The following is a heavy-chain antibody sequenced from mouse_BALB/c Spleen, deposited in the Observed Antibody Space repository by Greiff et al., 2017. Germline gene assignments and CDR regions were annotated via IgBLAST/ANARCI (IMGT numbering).Heavy chain of an antibody. CDR1: GFTFSSFG. CDR3: ARFTTATSYWYFDV. J-gene: IGHJ1*01. Sequence: EVQLVESGGGLVQPGGSRKLSCAASGFTFSSFGMHWVRQAPEKGLEWVAYISSGSSTIYYADTVKGRFTISRDNPKNTLFLQMTSLRSEDTAMYYCARFTTATSYWYFDVWGAGTTVTVSS. V-gene: IGHV5-17*02. CDR2: ISSGSSTI. D-gene: IGHD1-2*01.